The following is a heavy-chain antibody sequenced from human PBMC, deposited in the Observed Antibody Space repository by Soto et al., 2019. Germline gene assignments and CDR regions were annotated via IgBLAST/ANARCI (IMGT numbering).Heavy chain of an antibody. V-gene: IGHV4-39*01. D-gene: IGHD3-22*01. CDR2: IFYSGST. CDR3: LRLSNSGHSYYFDS. Sequence: ASETLSLTCSVSGGPISSGAYYWGWVRQPPGKGLEWVGNIFYSGSTYYNPSLKSRVTISVDTSKMQFSLKLSFVTAADTAVFYCLRLSNSGHSYYFDSWGQGRRLTLTS. CDR1: GGPISSGAYY. J-gene: IGHJ4*02.